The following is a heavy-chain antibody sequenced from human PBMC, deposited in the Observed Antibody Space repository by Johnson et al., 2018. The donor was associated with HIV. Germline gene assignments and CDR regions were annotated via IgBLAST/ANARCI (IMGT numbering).Heavy chain of an antibody. CDR3: ARGGSYLTLDDAFDI. CDR2: ISYDGSDK. V-gene: IGHV3-30*04. Sequence: QVQLVESGGGVVQPGRSLRLSCAASGFTFSSYAMHWVRQAPAKGLEWVAVISYDGSDKYYADSVKGRFTISRDSSKNTLYLQMNSLRAEDTAVYYCARGGSYLTLDDAFDIWGQGTMVTVSS. CDR1: GFTFSSYA. J-gene: IGHJ3*02. D-gene: IGHD1-26*01.